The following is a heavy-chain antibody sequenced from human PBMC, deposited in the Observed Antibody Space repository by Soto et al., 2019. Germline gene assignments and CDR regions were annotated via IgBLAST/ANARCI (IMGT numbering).Heavy chain of an antibody. D-gene: IGHD2-2*01. CDR3: ATRVGVVVPAASYSSRLDAFDI. J-gene: IGHJ3*02. CDR2: ISGSGGST. CDR1: GFTFSSYS. Sequence: GVSPRLSFAASGFTFSSYSMSWVRQAPGKGLEWVSAISGSGGSTYYADSVKGRFTISRDNSKNTLYLQMNSLRAEDTAVYYCATRVGVVVPAASYSSRLDAFDIWGKGTMVT. V-gene: IGHV3-23*01.